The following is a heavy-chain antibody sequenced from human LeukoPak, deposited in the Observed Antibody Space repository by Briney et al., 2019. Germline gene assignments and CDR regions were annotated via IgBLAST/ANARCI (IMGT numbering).Heavy chain of an antibody. CDR3: ARRDYYDSSGYYYNWFDP. V-gene: IGHV4-61*05. J-gene: IGHJ5*02. D-gene: IGHD3-22*01. CDR2: IYYSGST. Sequence: KPSETLSLTCTVSGGSISSSSYYWGWIRQPPGKGLEWIGYIYYSGSTNYNPSLKSRVTISVDTSKNQFSLKLSSVTAADTAVYYCARRDYYDSSGYYYNWFDPWGQGTLVTVSS. CDR1: GGSISSSSYY.